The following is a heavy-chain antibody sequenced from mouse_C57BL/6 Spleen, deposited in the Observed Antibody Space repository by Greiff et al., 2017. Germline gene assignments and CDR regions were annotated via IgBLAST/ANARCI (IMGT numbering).Heavy chain of an antibody. CDR1: GYTFTSYW. Sequence: VQLQQPGAELVKPGASVKLSCKASGYTFTSYWMHWVKQRPGQGLEWIGMIHPNSGSTNYNEKFKSKATLTVDKSSSTAYMQLSSLTSEDSAVYYCAREDYYGRSYVGAMDYWGQGTSVTVSS. CDR2: IHPNSGST. J-gene: IGHJ4*01. CDR3: AREDYYGRSYVGAMDY. D-gene: IGHD1-1*01. V-gene: IGHV1-64*01.